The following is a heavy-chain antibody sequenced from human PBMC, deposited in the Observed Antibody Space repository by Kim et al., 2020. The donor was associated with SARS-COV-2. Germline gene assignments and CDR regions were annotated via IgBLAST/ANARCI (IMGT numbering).Heavy chain of an antibody. D-gene: IGHD4-17*01. CDR3: ARLRHAYGDYWYFDL. J-gene: IGHJ2*01. V-gene: IGHV3-66*04. Sequence: SVQGRLTTSRANSKTTLYLQMNSLSAEDTAVYYCARLRHAYGDYWYFDLWGRGTLVTVSS.